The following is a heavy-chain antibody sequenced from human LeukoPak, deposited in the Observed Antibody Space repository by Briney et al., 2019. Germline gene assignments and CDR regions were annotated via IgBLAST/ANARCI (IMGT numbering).Heavy chain of an antibody. Sequence: ASVKVSCKASGYTFTSYDINWVRQATGQGLEWMGWMNPNSGNTGYAQKFQGRVTITRNTSISTAYMELSSLRSEDTAVYYCARGIPNYDFSSGYLLFAQAYNWFDPWGQGTLVSVSS. J-gene: IGHJ5*02. D-gene: IGHD3-3*01. V-gene: IGHV1-8*03. CDR3: ARGIPNYDFSSGYLLFAQAYNWFDP. CDR2: MNPNSGNT. CDR1: GYTFTSYD.